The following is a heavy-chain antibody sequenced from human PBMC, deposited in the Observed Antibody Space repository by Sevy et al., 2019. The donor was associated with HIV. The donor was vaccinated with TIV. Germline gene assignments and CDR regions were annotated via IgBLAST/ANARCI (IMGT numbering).Heavy chain of an antibody. CDR2: LKSDVYGGTF. Sequence: GESLKISCTASGFTFGDYCMSWVRQAPGKGLEWVAFLKSDVYGGTFDHAASVRGRFVISRDDSKTIGYLQMNDLKTEDTGVYYCTRWKAAQSIFDYWGQGALVTVSS. D-gene: IGHD6-13*01. CDR1: GFTFGDYC. CDR3: TRWKAAQSIFDY. V-gene: IGHV3-49*04. J-gene: IGHJ4*02.